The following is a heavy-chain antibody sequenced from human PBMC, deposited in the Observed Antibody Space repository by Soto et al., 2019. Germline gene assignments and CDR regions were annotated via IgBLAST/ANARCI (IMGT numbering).Heavy chain of an antibody. V-gene: IGHV4-30-4*01. CDR3: ARGTFDRSGHFGY. J-gene: IGHJ4*02. CDR2: IYYSGST. Sequence: SETLSLTCTVSGGSISSGDYYWSWIRQPPGKGLEWIGYIYYSGSTYYNPSLKSRVTISVDTSKNQFSLKLSSVTAADTAVYFFARGTFDRSGHFGYWGQGTLVTVSS. D-gene: IGHD3-22*01. CDR1: GGSISSGDYY.